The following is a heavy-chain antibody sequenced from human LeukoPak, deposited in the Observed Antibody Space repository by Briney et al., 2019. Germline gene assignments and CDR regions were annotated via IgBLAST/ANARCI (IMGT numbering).Heavy chain of an antibody. D-gene: IGHD6-19*01. J-gene: IGHJ4*02. Sequence: ASVKVSCKASGGTFSSYDINWVRQATGQGLEWMGWMNPNSGNTGYAQKFQGRVTITRNTSISTAYMELSSLRSEDTAVYYCAISSGWQLMFDYWGQGTLVTVSS. CDR2: MNPNSGNT. V-gene: IGHV1-8*03. CDR1: GGTFSSYD. CDR3: AISSGWQLMFDY.